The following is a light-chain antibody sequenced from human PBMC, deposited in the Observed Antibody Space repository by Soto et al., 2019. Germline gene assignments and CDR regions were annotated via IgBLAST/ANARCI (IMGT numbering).Light chain of an antibody. CDR3: QQYGSSPIT. Sequence: EIVLTQSPGTLSLSPGERATLSCRASQSVSSSYLAWYQQKSGQAPRLLIYGASSRATGIPDRFSGSGSGTDFTLTISSLEPEEFAAYYCQQYGSSPITFGQGTRLEIK. CDR2: GAS. CDR1: QSVSSSY. J-gene: IGKJ5*01. V-gene: IGKV3-20*01.